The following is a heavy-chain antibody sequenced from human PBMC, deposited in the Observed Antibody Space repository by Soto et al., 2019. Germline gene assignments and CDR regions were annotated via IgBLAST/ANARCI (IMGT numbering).Heavy chain of an antibody. J-gene: IGHJ6*02. Sequence: GGSLRLSCAASGFTFDDYTMHWVRQAPGKGLEWVSLISWDGGSTYYADSVKGRFTISRGNSKNSLYLQMNSLRTEDTALYYCAKDMESSGWSEDYYYYGMDVWGQGTTVTVSS. CDR3: AKDMESSGWSEDYYYYGMDV. CDR2: ISWDGGST. V-gene: IGHV3-43*01. D-gene: IGHD6-19*01. CDR1: GFTFDDYT.